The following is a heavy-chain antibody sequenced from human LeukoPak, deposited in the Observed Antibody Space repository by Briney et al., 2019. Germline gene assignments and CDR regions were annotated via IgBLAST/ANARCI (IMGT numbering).Heavy chain of an antibody. Sequence: ASVKVSCKASGYTFTRYGITWVRQDPGQGLEWMGWISAYNGNTKYAQKVQGRVTMTTDTSTSTAYMELRSLRSDDTAVFYCARGYSDYDLDYWGQGTLVTVSS. D-gene: IGHD5-12*01. V-gene: IGHV1-18*01. CDR2: ISAYNGNT. CDR3: ARGYSDYDLDY. J-gene: IGHJ4*02. CDR1: GYTFTRYG.